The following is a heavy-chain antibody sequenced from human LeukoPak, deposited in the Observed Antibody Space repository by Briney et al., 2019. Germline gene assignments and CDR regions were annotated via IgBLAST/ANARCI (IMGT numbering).Heavy chain of an antibody. CDR2: ISSSGSNT. J-gene: IGHJ4*02. CDR1: GTTFSHHE. V-gene: IGHV3-48*03. Sequence: GGSLRLSCAASGTTFSHHEMHWVRQAPGKGLEWVSYISSSGSNTYYADSVKGRFTISRDNAKNALYLQMNRLRAEDTAVYYCARNPPDYWGQGALVTVSS. CDR3: ARNPPDY.